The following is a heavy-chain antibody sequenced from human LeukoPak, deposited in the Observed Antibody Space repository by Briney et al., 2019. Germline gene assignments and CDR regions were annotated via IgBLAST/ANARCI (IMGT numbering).Heavy chain of an antibody. CDR3: ARRGDPRDPFDL. CDR2: ITSHGDTT. Sequence: GGSLRLSCAASGFTFSRYALHWVRQAPGKGLEYVSAITSHGDTTYYADSLKGRFTISRDNSKNTLYLRMGSLRPEDMAVYYCARRGDPRDPFDLWGQGTMVTVSS. D-gene: IGHD3-16*01. J-gene: IGHJ3*01. V-gene: IGHV3-64*02. CDR1: GFTFSRYA.